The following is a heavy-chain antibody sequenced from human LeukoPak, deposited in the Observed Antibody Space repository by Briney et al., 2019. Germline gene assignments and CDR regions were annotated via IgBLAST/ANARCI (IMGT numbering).Heavy chain of an antibody. CDR2: FDPEDGET. V-gene: IGHV1-24*01. D-gene: IGHD3-16*02. CDR3: ATAITFGGVIPAPWDY. Sequence: VASVKVSCKVSGYTLTELSMHWVRQAPGKGLEWMGGFDPEDGETIYAQKFQGRVTMTEDTSTDTAYMELSSLRSEDTAVYYCATAITFGGVIPAPWDYWGQGTLVTVSS. J-gene: IGHJ4*02. CDR1: GYTLTELS.